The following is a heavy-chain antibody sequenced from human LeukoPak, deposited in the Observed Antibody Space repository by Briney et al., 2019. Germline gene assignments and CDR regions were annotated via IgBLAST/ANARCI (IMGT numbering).Heavy chain of an antibody. CDR1: GFTFSSYE. V-gene: IGHV3-48*03. CDR2: ISSSGSTI. J-gene: IGHJ4*02. CDR3: ARVSSFGSGSYDY. D-gene: IGHD3-10*01. Sequence: PGGSLRLSCAASGFTFSSYEMNWVRQAPGKGLEWVSYISSSGSTIYYADSVKGRFTISRDNAKDSLYLQMNSLRAQDTAVYYCARVSSFGSGSYDYWGQGTLVTVSS.